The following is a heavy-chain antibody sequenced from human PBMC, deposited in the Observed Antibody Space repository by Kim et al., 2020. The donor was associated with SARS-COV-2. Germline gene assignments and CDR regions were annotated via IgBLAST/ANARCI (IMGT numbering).Heavy chain of an antibody. D-gene: IGHD5-12*01. CDR1: GFTVSSNY. V-gene: IGHV3-53*01. CDR2: IYSGGST. Sequence: GGSLRLSCAASGFTVSSNYMSWVRQAPGKGLEWVSVIYSGGSTYYADSVKGRFTISRDNSKNTLYLQMNSLRAEDTAVYYCAGEKGFYSGYGGPGYWGQGTLVTVSS. CDR3: AGEKGFYSGYGGPGY. J-gene: IGHJ4*02.